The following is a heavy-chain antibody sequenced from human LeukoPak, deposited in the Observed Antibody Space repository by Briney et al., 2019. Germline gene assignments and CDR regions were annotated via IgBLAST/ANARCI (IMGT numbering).Heavy chain of an antibody. CDR2: ISYDGSNK. V-gene: IGHV3-30*04. D-gene: IGHD6-13*01. CDR3: ARDLVPAAEYYYYYGMDV. CDR1: GFTFSSYA. J-gene: IGHJ6*04. Sequence: PGGSLRLSCAASGFTFSSYAMHWVRQAPGKGLEWVAVISYDGSNKYYADSVKGRFTISRDNSKNTLYLQMNSLRAEDTAVYYCARDLVPAAEYYYYYGMDVWGKGTTVTVSS.